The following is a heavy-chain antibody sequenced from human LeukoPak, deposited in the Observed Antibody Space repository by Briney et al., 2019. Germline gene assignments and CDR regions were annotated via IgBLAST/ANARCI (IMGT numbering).Heavy chain of an antibody. D-gene: IGHD3-10*01. CDR1: GFTVSSNY. V-gene: IGHV3-53*01. J-gene: IGHJ5*02. Sequence: GGPLRLSCAASGFTVSSNYMSWVRQAPGKGLEWVSVIYSGGSTYYADSVKGRFTISRDNSKNTLYLQMNSLRAEDTAVYYCARDLSHYYGSGSYYNSNWFDPWGQGTLVTVSS. CDR2: IYSGGST. CDR3: ARDLSHYYGSGSYYNSNWFDP.